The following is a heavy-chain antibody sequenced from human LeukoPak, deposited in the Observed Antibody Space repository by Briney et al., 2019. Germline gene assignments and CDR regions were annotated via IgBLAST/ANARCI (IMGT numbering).Heavy chain of an antibody. V-gene: IGHV3-74*01. Sequence: PGGSLRLSCAASGFTFSSYWMHWVRQAPGKGLVWVSRINSDGSSTSYADSVKGRFTISRDNAKNTLYLQMNSLRAEDTAVYYCASNAVVGATTEGLKNWGQGTLVTVSS. CDR2: INSDGSST. CDR3: ASNAVVGATTEGLKN. CDR1: GFTFSSYW. J-gene: IGHJ4*02. D-gene: IGHD1-26*01.